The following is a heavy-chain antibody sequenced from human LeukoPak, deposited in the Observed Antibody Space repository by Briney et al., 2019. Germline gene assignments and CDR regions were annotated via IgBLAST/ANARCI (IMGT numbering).Heavy chain of an antibody. CDR3: ARDLYDSSGYYDGFDY. Sequence: PSETLSLTCTASGGSISSYYWSWIRQPAGKGLEWIGRIYTSGSTNYNPSLKSRVTMSVDTSKNQFSLKLSSVTAADTAVYYCARDLYDSSGYYDGFDYWGQGTLVTVSS. D-gene: IGHD3-22*01. CDR2: IYTSGST. V-gene: IGHV4-4*07. CDR1: GGSISSYY. J-gene: IGHJ4*02.